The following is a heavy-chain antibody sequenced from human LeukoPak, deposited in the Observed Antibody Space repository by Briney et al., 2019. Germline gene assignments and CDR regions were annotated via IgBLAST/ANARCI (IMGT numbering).Heavy chain of an antibody. CDR3: ARAAGLYDYVWGSYRPGSAFDI. V-gene: IGHV1-2*02. Sequence: ASVKVSCKASGYTFTGYYMHWVRQAPGQGLEWMGWINPNSGGTNYAQKFQGRVTMTRDTSISTAYMELSRLRSDDTAVYYCARAAGLYDYVWGSYRPGSAFDIWGQGTMVTVSS. J-gene: IGHJ3*02. CDR2: INPNSGGT. D-gene: IGHD3-16*02. CDR1: GYTFTGYY.